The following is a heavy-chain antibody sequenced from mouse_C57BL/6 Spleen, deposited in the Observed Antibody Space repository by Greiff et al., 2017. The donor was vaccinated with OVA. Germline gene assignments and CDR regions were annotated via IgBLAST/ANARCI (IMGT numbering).Heavy chain of an antibody. J-gene: IGHJ4*01. CDR3: ARRYYGSSYDAMDY. CDR2: IDPSDSYT. D-gene: IGHD1-1*01. CDR1: GYTFTSYW. Sequence: VQLQQSGAELVMPGASVKLSCKASGYTFTSYWMHWVKQRPGQGLEWIGEIDPSDSYTNYNQKFKGKSTLTVDKSSSTAYMQLSSLPADDSAVYYCARRYYGSSYDAMDYWGQGTSVTVSS. V-gene: IGHV1-69*01.